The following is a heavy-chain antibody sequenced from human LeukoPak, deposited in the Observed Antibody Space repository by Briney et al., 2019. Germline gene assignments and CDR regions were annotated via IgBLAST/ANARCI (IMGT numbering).Heavy chain of an antibody. D-gene: IGHD1-14*01. CDR2: IGPTGTDR. Sequence: GGSLRLSCAASGFTFSTYGMTWVRQAPGKGLEWVSSIGPTGTDRYYAGSVRGRFTISRDNAKNSMYLQMDSLRDEDTAVYYCATETIGRHYDYWGQGTLLTVSS. V-gene: IGHV3-21*01. CDR3: ATETIGRHYDY. J-gene: IGHJ4*02. CDR1: GFTFSTYG.